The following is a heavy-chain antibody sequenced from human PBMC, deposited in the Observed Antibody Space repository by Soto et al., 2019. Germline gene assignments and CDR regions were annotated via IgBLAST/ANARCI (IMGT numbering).Heavy chain of an antibody. D-gene: IGHD4-17*01. V-gene: IGHV1-3*01. CDR3: ARVLLDYGGNHFDY. Sequence: ASVKVSCKASGYTFTSYAMHWVRQAPGQRLEWMGWINAGNGNTKYSQKFQGRVTITRDTSASTAYMELSSLRSEDTAVYYCARVLLDYGGNHFDYWGQGTLVTVSS. CDR2: INAGNGNT. J-gene: IGHJ4*02. CDR1: GYTFTSYA.